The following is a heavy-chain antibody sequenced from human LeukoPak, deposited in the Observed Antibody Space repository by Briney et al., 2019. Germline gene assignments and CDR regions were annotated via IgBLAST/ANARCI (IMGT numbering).Heavy chain of an antibody. V-gene: IGHV1-69*13. CDR3: ARGWDYDSGGRPTAYVY. Sequence: SVKVSCKASGGTFSSYAISWVRQAPGQGLEWMGGIIPIFGTANYAQKFQGRVTITADESTSTAYMELSSLRSEDTAVYYYARGWDYDSGGRPTAYVYWGQGTLVTVSS. D-gene: IGHD3-22*01. CDR2: IIPIFGTA. J-gene: IGHJ4*02. CDR1: GGTFSSYA.